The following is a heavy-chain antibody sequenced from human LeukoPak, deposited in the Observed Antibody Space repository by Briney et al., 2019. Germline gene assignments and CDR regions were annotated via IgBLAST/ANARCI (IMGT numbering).Heavy chain of an antibody. V-gene: IGHV3-74*01. Sequence: GGSLRLSCAASGFTFSNYWMHWVRQAPGKGLVWVSRINSDGSSTSYADSVKGRFTISRDNAKNSLDLQMNSLRADDSAVYYCARRAGGYCSGGTCYGSGYVDFWGQGTLVTVSS. J-gene: IGHJ4*02. CDR2: INSDGSST. D-gene: IGHD2-15*01. CDR3: ARRAGGYCSGGTCYGSGYVDF. CDR1: GFTFSNYW.